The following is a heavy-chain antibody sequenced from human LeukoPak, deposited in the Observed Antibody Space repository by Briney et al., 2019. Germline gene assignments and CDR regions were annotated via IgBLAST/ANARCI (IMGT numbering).Heavy chain of an antibody. CDR2: ISSSSSTI. CDR1: GFTFSSYS. J-gene: IGHJ4*02. V-gene: IGHV3-48*01. CDR3: ARAYYDSSGYHYFDY. D-gene: IGHD3-22*01. Sequence: PGGSLRLSCAASGFTFSSYSMNWVRQAPGKVLEWVSYISSSSSTIYYADSVKGRFTISRDNAKNSLYLQMNSLRAEDTAVYYCARAYYDSSGYHYFDYWGQGTLVTVSS.